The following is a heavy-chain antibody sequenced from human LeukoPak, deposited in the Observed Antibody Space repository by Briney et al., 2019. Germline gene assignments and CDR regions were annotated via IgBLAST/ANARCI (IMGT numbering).Heavy chain of an antibody. D-gene: IGHD5-18*01. CDR2: ISSSSSYI. J-gene: IGHJ4*02. Sequence: PGGSLRLSCAASGFTFSSYAMNWVRQAPGKGLEWVSSISSSSSYIYYADSVKGRFTISRDNAKNSLYLQMNSLRAEDTAVYYCARDGYSDIKGEYWGQGTLVTVSS. V-gene: IGHV3-21*01. CDR3: ARDGYSDIKGEY. CDR1: GFTFSSYA.